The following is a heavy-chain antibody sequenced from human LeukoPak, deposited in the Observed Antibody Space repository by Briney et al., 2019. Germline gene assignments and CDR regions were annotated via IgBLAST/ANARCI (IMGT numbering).Heavy chain of an antibody. CDR3: AKDNGGYESYYYYYGMDV. J-gene: IGHJ6*02. V-gene: IGHV3-30*18. CDR2: ISYDGSNK. D-gene: IGHD2-8*01. CDR1: GFTFSSYG. Sequence: GGSLSLSCAASGFTFSSYGMHWVRQAPGKGLEWVAVISYDGSNKYYADSGKGRFTISRDNSKNTLYLQMNSLRAEDTAVYYCAKDNGGYESYYYYYGMDVWGQGTTVTVSS.